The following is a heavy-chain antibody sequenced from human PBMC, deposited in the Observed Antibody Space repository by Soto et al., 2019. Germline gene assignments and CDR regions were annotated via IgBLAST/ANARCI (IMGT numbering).Heavy chain of an antibody. CDR2: IIPIFGTA. CDR3: ARDLSNYCSGGSCYSVSSWFDP. CDR1: GGTFSSYA. V-gene: IGHV1-69*13. J-gene: IGHJ5*02. Sequence: GASVKVSCKASGGTFSSYAISWVRQAPGQGLEWMGGIIPIFGTANYAQKFQGRVTITADESTSTAYMELSSLRSEDTAVYYCARDLSNYCSGGSCYSVSSWFDPWGQGTLVTVSS. D-gene: IGHD2-15*01.